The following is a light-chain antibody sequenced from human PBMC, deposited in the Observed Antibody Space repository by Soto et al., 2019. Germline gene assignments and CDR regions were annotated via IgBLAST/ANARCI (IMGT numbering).Light chain of an antibody. Sequence: QSVLTQPASVSGSPGQSITISCPGTSSDVGGYNYVSWYQQHPGKAPKLMIYEVSNRPSGVSNRFSGSKSGNTASLTISGPQAEDEAEYSCRSYTSSRTYVFGTGTKVPV. CDR1: SSDVGGYNY. CDR2: EVS. V-gene: IGLV2-14*01. J-gene: IGLJ1*01. CDR3: RSYTSSRTYV.